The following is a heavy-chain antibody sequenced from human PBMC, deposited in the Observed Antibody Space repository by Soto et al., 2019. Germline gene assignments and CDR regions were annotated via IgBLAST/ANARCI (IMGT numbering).Heavy chain of an antibody. CDR3: ARTMPAAKDYFDF. V-gene: IGHV6-1*01. CDR2: TYYRSRWFT. Sequence: KQSPTLSLTCAISGDSVSSNSAAWTWIRLSPSRGLEWLGRTYYRSRWFTDYAVSLKSRITINPDTSKNQFSLQLNSVTPEDSAIYYCARTMPAAKDYFDFWGQGTLVTVSS. CDR1: GDSVSSNSAA. J-gene: IGHJ4*02. D-gene: IGHD2-2*01.